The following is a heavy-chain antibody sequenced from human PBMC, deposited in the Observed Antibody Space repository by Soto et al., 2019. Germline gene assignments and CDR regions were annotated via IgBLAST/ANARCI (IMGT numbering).Heavy chain of an antibody. Sequence: ASVKVSCKASGCTFTGYYMHWVRQAPGQGLEWMGWINPNSGGTNYAQKFQGRVTMTRDTSISTAYVELSRLRSDDTAVYYCTIASIAAAGTHPYYYYYYGMDVWGQGTTVTVSS. CDR1: GCTFTGYY. CDR3: TIASIAAAGTHPYYYYYYGMDV. V-gene: IGHV1-2*02. J-gene: IGHJ6*02. D-gene: IGHD6-13*01. CDR2: INPNSGGT.